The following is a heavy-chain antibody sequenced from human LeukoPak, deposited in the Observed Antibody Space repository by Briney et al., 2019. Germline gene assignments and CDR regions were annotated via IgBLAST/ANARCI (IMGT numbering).Heavy chain of an antibody. J-gene: IGHJ4*02. CDR3: ASVDTAMATDY. V-gene: IGHV1-69*13. Sequence: AASVKVSCKASGGTFSSYAISWVRQAPGQGLEWMGGIIPIFGTANYAQKFQGRVTITADESTSTAYMELSSLRSKDTAVYYCASVDTAMATDYWGQGTLVTVSS. CDR1: GGTFSSYA. D-gene: IGHD5-18*01. CDR2: IIPIFGTA.